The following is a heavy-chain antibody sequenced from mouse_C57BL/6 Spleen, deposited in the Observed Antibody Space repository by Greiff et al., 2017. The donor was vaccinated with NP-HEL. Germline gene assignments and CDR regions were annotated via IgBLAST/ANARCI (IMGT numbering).Heavy chain of an antibody. CDR2: IYPGDGDT. Sequence: QVQLQQSGPELVKPGASVKISCKASGYAFSSSWMNWVKQRPGKGLEWIGRIYPGDGDTNYNGKFKGKATLTADKSSSTAYMQLSSLTSEDSAVYFCARSTTTVEGAMDYWGQGTSVTVSS. V-gene: IGHV1-82*01. CDR3: ARSTTTVEGAMDY. CDR1: GYAFSSSW. J-gene: IGHJ4*01. D-gene: IGHD1-1*01.